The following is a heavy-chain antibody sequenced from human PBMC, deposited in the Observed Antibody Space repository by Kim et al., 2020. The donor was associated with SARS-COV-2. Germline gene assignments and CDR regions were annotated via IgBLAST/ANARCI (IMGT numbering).Heavy chain of an antibody. Sequence: GGSLRLSCAASGFTFSNAWMSWVRQAPGKGLEWVGRIKSKTDGGTTDYAAPVKGRFTISRDDSKNTLYLQMNSLKTEDTAVYYCTSPDYDGNSVIDYWGQGTLVTVSS. CDR2: IKSKTDGGTT. CDR1: GFTFSNAW. D-gene: IGHD4-17*01. CDR3: TSPDYDGNSVIDY. V-gene: IGHV3-15*01. J-gene: IGHJ4*02.